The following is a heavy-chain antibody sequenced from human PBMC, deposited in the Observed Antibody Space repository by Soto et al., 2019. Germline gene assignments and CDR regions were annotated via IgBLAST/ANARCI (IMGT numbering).Heavy chain of an antibody. CDR2: IYYSGST. CDR1: GGSISSGGYY. CDR3: ARGGRRSPGMDV. V-gene: IGHV4-31*03. Sequence: QVQLQESGPGLVKPSQTLSLTCTVSGGSISSGGYYWSWIRQHPGKGLEWIGYIYYSGSTYYNPSLESXXTISVDTSKNQSSLKLSSVTAADPAVYYCARGGRRSPGMDVWGQGTTVTVSS. J-gene: IGHJ6*02.